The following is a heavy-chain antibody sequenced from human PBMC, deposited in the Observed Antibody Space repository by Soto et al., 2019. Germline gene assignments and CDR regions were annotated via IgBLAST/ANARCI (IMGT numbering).Heavy chain of an antibody. CDR1: GFTFNNYA. D-gene: IGHD5-12*01. J-gene: IGHJ4*02. Sequence: GGSLRLSCAASGFTFNNYAMSWLRQAPGKGLEWVAGISGSGGSPYYADPVKGRFTISRDNSDNTVYLQMNSLRAEDTAVYYCAKGIDIVATGRYFGYWGQGTLVTVSS. CDR3: AKGIDIVATGRYFGY. CDR2: ISGSGGSP. V-gene: IGHV3-23*01.